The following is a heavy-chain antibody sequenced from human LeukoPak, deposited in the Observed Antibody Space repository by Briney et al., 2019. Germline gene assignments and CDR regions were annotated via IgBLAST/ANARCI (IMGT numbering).Heavy chain of an antibody. J-gene: IGHJ3*02. V-gene: IGHV4-59*01. CDR1: GGSISSYY. CDR2: IYYSGST. CDR3: ARDKGLHTFDI. Sequence: PSETLSLTCTVSGGSISSYYWSWIRQPPGKGLEWIGYIYYSGSTNYNPSLKSRVTISVDTSKNQFSLKLSSVTAADTAVYYCARDKGLHTFDIWGQGTMVTVSS.